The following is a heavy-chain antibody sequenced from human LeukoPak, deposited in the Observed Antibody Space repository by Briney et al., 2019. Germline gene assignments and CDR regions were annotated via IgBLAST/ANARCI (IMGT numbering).Heavy chain of an antibody. CDR2: ISGSGGST. CDR1: GFTFSSYA. V-gene: IGHV3-23*01. J-gene: IGHJ4*02. D-gene: IGHD3-10*01. Sequence: GGSLRLSCAASGFTFSSYAMSWVRQAPGKGLEWVSAISGSGGSTYYADSVKGRFTISRDNAKNSLYLQMNSLRAEDTAVYYCARMTDYGSGSHPFDYWGQGTLVTVSS. CDR3: ARMTDYGSGSHPFDY.